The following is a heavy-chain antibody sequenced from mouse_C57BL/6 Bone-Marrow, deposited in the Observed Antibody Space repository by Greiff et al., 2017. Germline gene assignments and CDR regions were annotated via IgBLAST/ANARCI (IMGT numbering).Heavy chain of an antibody. V-gene: IGHV1-55*01. CDR1: GYTFTSYW. J-gene: IGHJ4*01. CDR3: ARRLGPLWYAMDY. CDR2: IYPGSGST. Sequence: QVQLQQPGAELVKPGASVKMSCKASGYTFTSYWITWVKQRPGQGLEWIGDIYPGSGSTNYNEKFKSKATLTVDTSSSTAYMQLSSLTSEDSAVYDCARRLGPLWYAMDYWGQGTSVTVSS. D-gene: IGHD4-1*01.